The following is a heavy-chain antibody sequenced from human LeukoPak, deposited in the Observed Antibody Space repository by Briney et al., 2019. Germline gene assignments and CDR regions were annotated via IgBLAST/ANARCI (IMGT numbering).Heavy chain of an antibody. CDR1: GGSISSYY. J-gene: IGHJ2*01. Sequence: SETLSLTCTVSGGSISSYYWSWIRQPPGKGLEWIGYIYYSGSTNYNPSLKSRVTISADTSKNQFSLKLSSVTAADTAVYYCASHSSGYYYNWYFDLWGRGTLVTVSS. V-gene: IGHV4-59*01. D-gene: IGHD3-22*01. CDR2: IYYSGST. CDR3: ASHSSGYYYNWYFDL.